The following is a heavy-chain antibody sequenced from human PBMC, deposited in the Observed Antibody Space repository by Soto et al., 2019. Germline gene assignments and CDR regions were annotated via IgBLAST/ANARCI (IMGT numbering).Heavy chain of an antibody. CDR2: IKEDGSEI. CDR3: ARGWAFLNY. V-gene: IGHV3-7*01. Sequence: GGSLRLSCEISAFTFSNSWMTWVRQAPGKGLEWVANIKEDGSEIYYVDSVKGRFTISRDNAKNSLFLQMNSLRVEDTAVYYCARGWAFLNYWGQGIFVTVSS. D-gene: IGHD3-3*02. J-gene: IGHJ4*02. CDR1: AFTFSNSW.